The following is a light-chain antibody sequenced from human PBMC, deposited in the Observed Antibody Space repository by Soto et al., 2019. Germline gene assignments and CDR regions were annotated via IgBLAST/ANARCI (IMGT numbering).Light chain of an antibody. V-gene: IGKV1-5*03. CDR2: KAS. CDR3: QHYNSYSEA. CDR1: QTISSW. J-gene: IGKJ1*01. Sequence: DIQVTQSPSTLSGSVGDRVTITCRASQTISSWLAWYQQKPGKAPKLLIYKASTLKSGVPSRFSGSGSGTEFTLTISSLQPDEFATYYCQHYNSYSEAFGQGTKVDIK.